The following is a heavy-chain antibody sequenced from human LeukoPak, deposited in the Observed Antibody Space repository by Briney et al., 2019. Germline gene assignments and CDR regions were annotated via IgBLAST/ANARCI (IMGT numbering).Heavy chain of an antibody. CDR3: AKEVVMGETNYYYYGMDV. CDR2: IRGSGARA. D-gene: IGHD1-26*01. CDR1: GLKFRAYA. J-gene: IGHJ6*02. V-gene: IGHV3-23*01. Sequence: GGSLRLSCAASGLKFRAYAMSWVRQAAGKGRGWVSAIRGSGARAHYGESVRGRFTISRDNSQNTLHLQMTSLRAEDTAVYYCAKEVVMGETNYYYYGMDVWGQGTTVTVSS.